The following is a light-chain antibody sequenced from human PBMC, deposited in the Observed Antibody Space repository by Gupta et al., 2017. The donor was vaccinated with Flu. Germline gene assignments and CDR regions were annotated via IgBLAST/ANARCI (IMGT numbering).Light chain of an antibody. Sequence: SPPTLSASVGDRVTITCRASQNILTWVAWYQQKPGKAPKLLIYRASNLESGVPSRFSGSGSGTQFTLTISSLRPDDIGTYYCQQYGDYWTFGRGTRVEI. CDR3: QQYGDYWT. CDR2: RAS. V-gene: IGKV1-5*03. CDR1: QNILTW. J-gene: IGKJ1*01.